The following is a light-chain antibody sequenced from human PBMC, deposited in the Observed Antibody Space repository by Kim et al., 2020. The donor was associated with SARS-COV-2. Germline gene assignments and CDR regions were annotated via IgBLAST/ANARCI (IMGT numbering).Light chain of an antibody. J-gene: IGKJ2*01. CDR3: QQYKSRSRT. CDR1: QSVDER. CDR2: RAS. Sequence: DIQMAQSPSTLSASVGDRVTITCRASQSVDERLAWYQKKPGRAPKLLIYRASRLDSGVPSKFSGSGSGTEFTLTISSLQPDDFATYYCQQYKSRSRTFGPGTKLEI. V-gene: IGKV1-5*03.